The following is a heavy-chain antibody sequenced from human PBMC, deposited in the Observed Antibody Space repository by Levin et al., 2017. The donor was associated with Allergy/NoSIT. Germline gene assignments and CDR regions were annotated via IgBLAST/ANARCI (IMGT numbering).Heavy chain of an antibody. D-gene: IGHD2-15*01. CDR1: GYTVTGHY. CDR2: INPNSGDT. J-gene: IGHJ4*02. Sequence: ASVKVSCKASGYTVTGHYMHWVRQAPGQGLEWMGWINPNSGDTHYAPKFQGRVTMTRDTSISTVYMELNSLRSDDTAVYNCARSAVNVVVVAAADYWGQGTLVTVSS. CDR3: ARSAVNVVVVAAADY. V-gene: IGHV1-2*02.